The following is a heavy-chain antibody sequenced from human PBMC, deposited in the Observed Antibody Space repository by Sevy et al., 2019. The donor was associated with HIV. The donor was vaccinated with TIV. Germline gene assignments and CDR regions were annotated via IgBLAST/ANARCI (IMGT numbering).Heavy chain of an antibody. V-gene: IGHV3-30-3*01. CDR1: GFTFSSYA. CDR2: ISYDGSNK. D-gene: IGHD3-10*01. Sequence: GGSLRLSCAASGFTFSSYAMHWVRQAPGKGLEWVAVISYDGSNKYYADSVKGRFTISRDNSENTLYLQMNSLGAEETAVYYCARESRGWFDPWGQGTLVTVSS. CDR3: ARESRGWFDP. J-gene: IGHJ5*02.